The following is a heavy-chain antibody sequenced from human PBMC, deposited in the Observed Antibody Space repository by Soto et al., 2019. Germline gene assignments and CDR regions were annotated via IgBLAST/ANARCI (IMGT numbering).Heavy chain of an antibody. V-gene: IGHV4-31*03. CDR2: IYYSGST. Sequence: SKTLSLTCTVSGGSISSGGYYWSWIRQHPGKGLEWIGYIYYSGSTYYNPSLKSRVTISVETSKNQFSLKLSSVTAADTAVDYCAGGVTISNLEFDYWGQGTLVTVSS. CDR1: GGSISSGGYY. D-gene: IGHD3-3*01. CDR3: AGGVTISNLEFDY. J-gene: IGHJ4*02.